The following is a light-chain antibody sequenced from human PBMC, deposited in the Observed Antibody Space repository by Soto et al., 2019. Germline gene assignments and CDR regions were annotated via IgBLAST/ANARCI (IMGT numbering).Light chain of an antibody. Sequence: EIVLTQSPGTLSLSPGERATLSCRASQSVSSSYLAWYQQKPGQAPRLLIYGASRRATGTPDRFSGSGSGTDFTLTITRLEPEDCAVYYCQQYDTSPPLTFGGGTKVEIK. V-gene: IGKV3-20*01. CDR2: GAS. CDR3: QQYDTSPPLT. J-gene: IGKJ4*01. CDR1: QSVSSSY.